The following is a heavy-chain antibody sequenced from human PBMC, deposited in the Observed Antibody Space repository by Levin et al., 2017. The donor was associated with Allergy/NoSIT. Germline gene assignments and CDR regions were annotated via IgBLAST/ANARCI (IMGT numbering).Heavy chain of an antibody. CDR3: ARGRDSSGGSYNFDY. J-gene: IGHJ4*02. V-gene: IGHV4-34*01. D-gene: IGHD2-15*01. CDR1: GGSFSGYY. Sequence: SETLSLTCAVYGGSFSGYYWSWIRQPPGKGLEWIGEINHSGSTNYNPSLKSRVTISVDTSKNQFSLKLSSVTAADTAVYYCARGRDSSGGSYNFDYWGQGTLVTVSS. CDR2: INHSGST.